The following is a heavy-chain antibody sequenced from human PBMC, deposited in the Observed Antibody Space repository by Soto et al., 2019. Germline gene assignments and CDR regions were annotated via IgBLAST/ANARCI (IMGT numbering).Heavy chain of an antibody. CDR2: ISSGGST. CDR1: GFTVSSNY. Sequence: GGSLRLSCAASGFTVSSNYMSWVRQAPGKGLEWVSVISSGGSTYYADSVKGRFTISRDNSKNTLYLQMSSLRAEDTAVYYCARDRYNYGPLGYWGQGTLVTVSS. CDR3: ARDRYNYGPLGY. D-gene: IGHD5-18*01. V-gene: IGHV3-66*01. J-gene: IGHJ4*02.